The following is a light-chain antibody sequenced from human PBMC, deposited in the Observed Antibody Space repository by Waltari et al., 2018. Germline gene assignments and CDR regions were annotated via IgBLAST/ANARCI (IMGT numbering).Light chain of an antibody. Sequence: DIQLTQSPSSLSASVGARVTITCRASQGISNYLAWYQQKPGTVPKLLISTASNLQSGVPSRFSGSGSATDFTLTISSLQPEDVATYYCQKYDSAPFAFGPGTRVDIK. V-gene: IGKV1-27*01. J-gene: IGKJ3*01. CDR3: QKYDSAPFA. CDR2: TAS. CDR1: QGISNY.